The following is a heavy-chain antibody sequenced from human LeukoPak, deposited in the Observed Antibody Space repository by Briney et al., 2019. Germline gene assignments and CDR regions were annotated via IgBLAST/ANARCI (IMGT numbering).Heavy chain of an antibody. D-gene: IGHD6-13*01. Sequence: PGGSLRLSCAASGFTFSSYWMSWVRQAPGKGLEWVANIKQDGSEKYYVDSVKGRFTISRDNAKNSLYLQMNSLRAEDTAVYYCARDKSSSWSYYYYYMDVWGKGTTVTVSS. CDR3: ARDKSSSWSYYYYYMDV. V-gene: IGHV3-7*01. CDR2: IKQDGSEK. J-gene: IGHJ6*03. CDR1: GFTFSSYW.